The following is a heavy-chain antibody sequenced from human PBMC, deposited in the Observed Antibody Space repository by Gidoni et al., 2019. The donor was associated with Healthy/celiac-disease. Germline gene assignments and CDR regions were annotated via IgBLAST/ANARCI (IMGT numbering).Heavy chain of an antibody. Sequence: QVQLVQSGAEVKKPGASVKVSGNASGYTFTSYGISRVRQAPGQGRVWMGWTSAYNGNTNYAQTLQGRVTMTTDTSTSTAYMELRSLRSDDTDVYYCARDDTIVGATSGDYWGQGTLVTVSS. CDR3: ARDDTIVGATSGDY. CDR1: GYTFTSYG. CDR2: TSAYNGNT. V-gene: IGHV1-18*01. D-gene: IGHD1-26*01. J-gene: IGHJ4*02.